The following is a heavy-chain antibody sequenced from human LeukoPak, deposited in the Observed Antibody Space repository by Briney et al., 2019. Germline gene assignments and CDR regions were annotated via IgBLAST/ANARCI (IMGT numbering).Heavy chain of an antibody. CDR2: ISAYNGNT. D-gene: IGHD2-2*01. CDR1: GYIFTAYY. J-gene: IGHJ5*02. Sequence: ASVKVSCKTSGYIFTAYYIQWVRQAPGQGLEWMGWISAYNGNTNYAQKLQGRVTMTTDTSTSTAYMELRSLRSDDTAVYYCARGSISWYSQGWFDPWGQGTLVIVSP. V-gene: IGHV1-18*04. CDR3: ARGSISWYSQGWFDP.